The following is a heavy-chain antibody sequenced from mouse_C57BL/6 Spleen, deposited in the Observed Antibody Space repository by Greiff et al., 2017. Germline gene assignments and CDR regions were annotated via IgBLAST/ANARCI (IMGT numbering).Heavy chain of an antibody. CDR1: GYTFTSYW. D-gene: IGHD2-5*01. J-gene: IGHJ3*01. CDR2: IDPSDSYT. Sequence: VQLQQPGAELVMPGASVKLSCKASGYTFTSYWMHWVKQRPGQGLEWIGEIDPSDSYTNYTQKFTGKSTLTVDKSSSTAYMQLSSLTSDDAAVDYCALYFSNASWFAYWGQGTLVTVSA. V-gene: IGHV1-69*01. CDR3: ALYFSNASWFAY.